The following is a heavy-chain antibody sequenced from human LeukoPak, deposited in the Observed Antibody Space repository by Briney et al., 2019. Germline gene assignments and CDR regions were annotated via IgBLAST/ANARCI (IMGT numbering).Heavy chain of an antibody. D-gene: IGHD5-18*01. CDR3: TTEGYSYGYHAFDN. J-gene: IGHJ3*02. V-gene: IGHV3-15*01. CDR2: IKSKTDGGTT. Sequence: PGGSLRLSCAASGFTFSNGWMSWGRQAPREGVEWVGRIKSKTDGGTTDYAAPVKGRLTISRDESKNTLYLQMNSLKTEDTAVYYCTTEGYSYGYHAFDNWGQGTKVTVSS. CDR1: GFTFSNGW.